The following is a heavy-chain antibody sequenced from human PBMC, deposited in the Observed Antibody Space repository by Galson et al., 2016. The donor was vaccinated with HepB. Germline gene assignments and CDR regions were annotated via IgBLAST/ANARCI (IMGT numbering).Heavy chain of an antibody. CDR3: ARGSSAAVAGSGAFDI. D-gene: IGHD6-19*01. Sequence: SLRLSCAGSDFTFSDYDMHWVRQVTGKSLEWVSSSASGGDTFYPGPVKGRFIVSREDAENSLYLQMNSLRAGDTALYFCARGSSAAVAGSGAFDIWGHGTMVTVSS. CDR1: DFTFSDYD. CDR2: SASGGDT. V-gene: IGHV3-13*04. J-gene: IGHJ3*02.